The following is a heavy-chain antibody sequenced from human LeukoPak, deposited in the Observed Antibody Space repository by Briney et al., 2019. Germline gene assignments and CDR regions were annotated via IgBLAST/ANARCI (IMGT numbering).Heavy chain of an antibody. Sequence: GGSLRLSCAASGFTVSSNYMNWVRQAPGKGLEWVSVIYSGGSTYYADSVKGRFTISRDNSKNTLYLQMNSLRAEDTAMYNCARDVVATSGGYFDSWGQGTLVTVSS. J-gene: IGHJ4*02. CDR3: ARDVVATSGGYFDS. D-gene: IGHD5-12*01. V-gene: IGHV3-53*05. CDR2: IYSGGST. CDR1: GFTVSSNY.